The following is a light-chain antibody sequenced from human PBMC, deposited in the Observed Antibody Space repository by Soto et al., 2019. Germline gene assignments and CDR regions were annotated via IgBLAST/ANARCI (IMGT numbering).Light chain of an antibody. CDR2: DAS. J-gene: IGKJ1*01. V-gene: IGKV1-5*01. Sequence: DIRMTQSPSTLSASVGDRVTITCRASQSISSWLAWYQQKPGKAPKLLIYDASSLESGVPSRFSGSGSGTEFTLTISSLQPDDFATYYCQQYNCLWTFGQGTKVEIK. CDR1: QSISSW. CDR3: QQYNCLWT.